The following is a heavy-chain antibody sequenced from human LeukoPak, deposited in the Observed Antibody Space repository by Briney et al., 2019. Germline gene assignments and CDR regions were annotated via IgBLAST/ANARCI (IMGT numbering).Heavy chain of an antibody. Sequence: GSLRLSCVASGFPFSSYWMTWVRQAPGKGLEWVANIKQDGSKKSYVDSVKGRFTISRDNAKNTLYLQMNSLRAEDTAVYYCAIFRYTEAYWGQGTLVTVSS. D-gene: IGHD3-16*02. CDR2: IKQDGSKK. CDR1: GFPFSSYW. J-gene: IGHJ4*02. V-gene: IGHV3-7*01. CDR3: AIFRYTEAY.